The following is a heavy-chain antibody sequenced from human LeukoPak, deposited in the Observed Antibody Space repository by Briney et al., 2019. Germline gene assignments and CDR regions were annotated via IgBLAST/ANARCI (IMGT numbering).Heavy chain of an antibody. D-gene: IGHD6-19*01. CDR3: AKDDHGGSGWRDYYDY. J-gene: IGHJ4*02. CDR1: GFTFSTYA. CDR2: ISGSGGST. V-gene: IGHV3-23*01. Sequence: PGGSLRLSCAASGFTFSTYAMSWVRQAPGKGLEWVSAISGSGGSTYYADSVKGRFTISRDNSRNTLSLQMNNLRAEDTAVYYCAKDDHGGSGWRDYYDYWGQGTLVTVSS.